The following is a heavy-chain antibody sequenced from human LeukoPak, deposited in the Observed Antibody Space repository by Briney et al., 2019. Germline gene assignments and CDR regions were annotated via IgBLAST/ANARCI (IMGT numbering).Heavy chain of an antibody. V-gene: IGHV3-30*02. CDR3: ASGGIYYGAAFDF. D-gene: IGHD1-26*01. J-gene: IGHJ4*02. CDR2: IRYDGSNK. CDR1: GFTFSTFG. Sequence: PGGSLRLSCAASGFAASGFTFSTFGMRWVRQAPGKGLEWVAFIRYDGSNKYYADSVKGRFTISRDDSKNTLYLQMNSLRAEDTAAYYCASGGIYYGAAFDFWGQGSLVTVSS.